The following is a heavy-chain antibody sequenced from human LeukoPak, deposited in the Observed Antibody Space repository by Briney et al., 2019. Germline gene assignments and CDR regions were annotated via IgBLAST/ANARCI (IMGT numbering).Heavy chain of an antibody. J-gene: IGHJ4*02. CDR1: GFTFDDHT. CDR3: AKDGVGFGDY. D-gene: IGHD3-10*01. CDR2: ISWDGGST. Sequence: PGGSLRLSCAASGFTFDDHTMHWVRQAPGKGLEWVSLISWDGGSTYYADSVKGRFTISRDNSKNSLYLQMNSLRTEDTALYYCAKDGVGFGDYWGQGTLVTVSS. V-gene: IGHV3-43*01.